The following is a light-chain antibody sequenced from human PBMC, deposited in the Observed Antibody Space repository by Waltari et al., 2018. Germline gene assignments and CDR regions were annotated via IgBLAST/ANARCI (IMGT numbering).Light chain of an antibody. CDR3: MQALQSPFT. CDR2: LGS. CDR1: QRLRHSTGYNY. V-gene: IGKV2-28*01. J-gene: IGKJ3*01. Sequence: VLTQSPLSLSVTPGESASISCRSSQRLRHSTGYNYLDWYVQKPGQSPQLLIYLGSSRASGVPDRFSCFGSGTDFTLTISRVEAEDVGIYYCMQALQSPFTFGPGTKVEIK.